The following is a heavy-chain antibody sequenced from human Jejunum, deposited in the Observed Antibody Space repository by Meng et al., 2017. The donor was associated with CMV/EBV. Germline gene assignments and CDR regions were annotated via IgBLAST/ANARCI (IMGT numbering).Heavy chain of an antibody. Sequence: KVSCKASGYTFTSYDINWVRQDAGQGLEWMGWTNPRSANTGSAQKFQGRLTMTMNTSIGTAYMELSSLRSEDTAVYYCARNGIFFDYWGQGALVTVSS. D-gene: IGHD1-14*01. CDR1: GYTFTSYD. J-gene: IGHJ4*02. CDR3: ARNGIFFDY. V-gene: IGHV1-8*01. CDR2: TNPRSANT.